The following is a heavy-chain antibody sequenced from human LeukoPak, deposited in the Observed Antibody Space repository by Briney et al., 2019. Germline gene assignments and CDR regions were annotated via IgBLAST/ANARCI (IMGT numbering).Heavy chain of an antibody. CDR2: IYPGDSDT. CDR1: GYNFTSYW. Sequence: LGESLQISCKGSGYNFTSYWIGWVRQLPGKGLEWMGIIYPGDSDTRYSPSFQGQVTISADKSISTAYLQWSSLKASDTAMYYCARQGRGSGSYFFDYWGQGTLVTVSS. CDR3: ARQGRGSGSYFFDY. D-gene: IGHD3-10*01. V-gene: IGHV5-51*01. J-gene: IGHJ4*02.